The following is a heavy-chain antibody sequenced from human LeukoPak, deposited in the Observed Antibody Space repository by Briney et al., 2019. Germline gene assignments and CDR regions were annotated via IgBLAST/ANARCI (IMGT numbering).Heavy chain of an antibody. CDR3: ARTHYDFWSGSERNYYYYMDV. Sequence: SETLSLTCTVSGGSISSSSYYWGWIRQPPGEGLEWIGSIYYSGSTYYNPSLKSRVTISVDTSKNQFSLKLSSVTAADTAVYYCARTHYDFWSGSERNYYYYMDVWGKGTTVTVSS. CDR2: IYYSGST. CDR1: GGSISSSSYY. D-gene: IGHD3-3*01. V-gene: IGHV4-39*07. J-gene: IGHJ6*03.